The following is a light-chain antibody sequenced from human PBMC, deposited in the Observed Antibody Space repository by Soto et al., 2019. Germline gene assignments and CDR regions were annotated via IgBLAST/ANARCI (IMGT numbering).Light chain of an antibody. V-gene: IGKV1-39*01. J-gene: IGKJ1*01. CDR2: AAS. CDR3: QQSYSTPQT. CDR1: QSISNH. Sequence: DIQMTQSPSSLSASVGDRVIITCRASQSISNHLNWYQQKPGKAPKLLIFAASSLQSGVPSRFSGSRSGPDFTLTISSLQPEDFATYYCQQSYSTPQTFGQGTKVDIK.